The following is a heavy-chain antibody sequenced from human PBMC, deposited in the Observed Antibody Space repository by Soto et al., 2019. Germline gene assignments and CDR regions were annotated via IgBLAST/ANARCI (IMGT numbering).Heavy chain of an antibody. D-gene: IGHD6-6*01. Sequence: KTSETLSLTCTVSGGSISSGGYYWSWIRQHPGKGLEWIGYIYYSGSTYYNPSLKSRVTISVDTSKNQFSLKLSSVTAADTAVYYCARDQIEYSSSSSYYGMDVWGQGTTVTVSS. CDR3: ARDQIEYSSSSSYYGMDV. J-gene: IGHJ6*02. CDR1: GGSISSGGYY. V-gene: IGHV4-31*03. CDR2: IYYSGST.